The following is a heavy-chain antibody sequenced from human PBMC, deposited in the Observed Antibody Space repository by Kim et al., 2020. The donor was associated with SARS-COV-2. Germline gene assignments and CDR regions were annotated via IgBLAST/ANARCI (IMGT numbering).Heavy chain of an antibody. Sequence: LKISCKGSGYSFTSYWIGWVRQMPGKGLEWMGIIYPGDSDTRYSPSFQGQVTISADKSISTAYLQWSSLKASDTAMYYCATFPDSSSWTLDYWGQGTLVTVSS. V-gene: IGHV5-51*01. CDR1: GYSFTSYW. J-gene: IGHJ4*02. D-gene: IGHD6-13*01. CDR3: ATFPDSSSWTLDY. CDR2: IYPGDSDT.